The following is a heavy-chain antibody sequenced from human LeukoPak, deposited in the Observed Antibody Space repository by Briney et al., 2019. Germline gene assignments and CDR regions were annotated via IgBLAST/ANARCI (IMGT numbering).Heavy chain of an antibody. J-gene: IGHJ1*01. CDR2: INHSGST. CDR1: GGSISSSSYY. CDR3: ARHRHYYDSSGYGYFQH. V-gene: IGHV4-39*01. D-gene: IGHD3-22*01. Sequence: PSETLSLTCTVSGGSISSSSYYWSWIRQPPGKGLEWIGEINHSGSTNYNPSLKSRVTISVDTSKNQFSLKLSSVTAADTAVYYCARHRHYYDSSGYGYFQHWGQGTLVTVSS.